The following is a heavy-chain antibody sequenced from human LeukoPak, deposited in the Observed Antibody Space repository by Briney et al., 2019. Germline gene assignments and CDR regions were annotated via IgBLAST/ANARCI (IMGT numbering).Heavy chain of an antibody. CDR2: INHSGNT. Sequence: SETLSLTCAVYGGSFSGYYWSWIRQPPGKGLEWIGEINHSGNTNYNPSLKSRVTISVDTSKNQFSLKLSSVTAADTAVYYCARGPMGDYWGQGTLVTVSS. V-gene: IGHV4-34*01. J-gene: IGHJ4*02. CDR3: ARGPMGDY. D-gene: IGHD3-16*01. CDR1: GGSFSGYY.